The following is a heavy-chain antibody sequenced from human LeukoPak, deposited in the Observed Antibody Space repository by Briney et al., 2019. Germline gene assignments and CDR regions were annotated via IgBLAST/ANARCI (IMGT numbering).Heavy chain of an antibody. CDR2: IRYDGSNK. V-gene: IGHV3-30*02. CDR3: ARGTAMVDY. CDR1: GFTFSSYG. J-gene: IGHJ4*02. D-gene: IGHD5-18*01. Sequence: GGSLRLSCAASGFTFSSYGMHWVRQAPGKGLEWVAFIRYDGSNKYYADSVKGRFTISRDNSKNTLYPQMNSLRAEDTAVYYCARGTAMVDYWGQGTLVTVSS.